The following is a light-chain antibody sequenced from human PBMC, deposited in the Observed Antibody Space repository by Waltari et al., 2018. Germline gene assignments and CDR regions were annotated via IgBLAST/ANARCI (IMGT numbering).Light chain of an antibody. J-gene: IGKJ3*01. Sequence: DIQMTQTPSSVSAAIGDRVPIPCRARQDIGNRLAWYQQKPGKAPNLLIYGTASLQTGVPSRFSVSGSGTEFTLSISSLQPDGFATYYCEPAKSFPITFGPGTKVDIK. CDR3: EPAKSFPIT. V-gene: IGKV1-12*01. CDR2: GTA. CDR1: QDIGNR.